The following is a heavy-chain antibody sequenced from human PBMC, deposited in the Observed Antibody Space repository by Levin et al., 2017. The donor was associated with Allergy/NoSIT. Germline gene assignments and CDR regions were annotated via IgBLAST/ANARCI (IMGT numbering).Heavy chain of an antibody. CDR1: GFTFDDYA. CDR3: AKDIQRRYYDFWKGLNGGFDY. V-gene: IGHV3-9*01. Sequence: LSLTCAASGFTFDDYAMHWVRQAPGKGLEWVSGISWNSGSIGYADSVKGRFTISRDNAKNSLYLQMNSLRAEDTALYYCAKDIQRRYYDFWKGLNGGFDYWGQGTLVTVSS. CDR2: ISWNSGSI. D-gene: IGHD3-3*01. J-gene: IGHJ4*02.